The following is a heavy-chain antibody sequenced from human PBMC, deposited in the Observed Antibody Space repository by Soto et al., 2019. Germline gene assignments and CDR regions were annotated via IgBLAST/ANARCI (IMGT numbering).Heavy chain of an antibody. J-gene: IGHJ4*02. Sequence: SETLSLTCTVSGGSISSSSYYWGWIRQPPGKGLEWIGSIYYSGSTYYNPSLKSRVTISVDTSKNQFSLKLSSVTAADTAVYYCARLSNHNYWGQGTLVTVSS. CDR3: ARLSNHNY. CDR1: GGSISSSSYY. D-gene: IGHD3-3*02. V-gene: IGHV4-39*01. CDR2: IYYSGST.